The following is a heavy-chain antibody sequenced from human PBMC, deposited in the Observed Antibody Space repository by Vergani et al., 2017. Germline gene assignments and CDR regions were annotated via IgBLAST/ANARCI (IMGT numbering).Heavy chain of an antibody. CDR2: IIPIFGTA. D-gene: IGHD2-2*01. CDR3: ARIIVVVPAHHPRSPYYYYMDV. CDR1: GGTFSSYA. J-gene: IGHJ6*03. Sequence: QVQLVQSGAEVKKPGSSVKVSCKASGGTFSSYAISWVRQAPGQGLEWMGGIIPIFGTANYAQKFQGRVTITADESTSTAYMELSSLRSEDTAVYYCARIIVVVPAHHPRSPYYYYMDVWGKGTTVTVSS. V-gene: IGHV1-69*12.